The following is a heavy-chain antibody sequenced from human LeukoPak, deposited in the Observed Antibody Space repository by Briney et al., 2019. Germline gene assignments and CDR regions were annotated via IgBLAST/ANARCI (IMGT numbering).Heavy chain of an antibody. D-gene: IGHD4-23*01. CDR2: IYTSGST. Sequence: SETLSLTCTVSGGSISSYYWSWIRQPAGKGLEWIGRIYTSGSTNYNPSLKSRVTMSVDTSKNQFSLKLSSVTAADTAVYYCAREASTVVLDYFDYWGQGTLVTVSS. J-gene: IGHJ4*02. CDR3: AREASTVVLDYFDY. V-gene: IGHV4-4*07. CDR1: GGSISSYY.